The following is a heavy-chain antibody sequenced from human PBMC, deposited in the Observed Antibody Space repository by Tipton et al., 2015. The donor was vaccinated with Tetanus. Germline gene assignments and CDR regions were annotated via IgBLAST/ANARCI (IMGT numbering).Heavy chain of an antibody. D-gene: IGHD3-3*01. CDR1: GGSVSSGGFS. CDR2: SYASGSN. CDR3: AKGVAPVWEWSFDL. J-gene: IGHJ2*01. Sequence: TLSLTCDVSGGSVSSGGFSWNWIRQPPGKGLEWIGYSYASGSNYYNPSLKSRLTISVHGSKNQFSLKLSSVTAADTAVYYCAKGVAPVWEWSFDLWGRGTLVTVSS. V-gene: IGHV4-30-2*01.